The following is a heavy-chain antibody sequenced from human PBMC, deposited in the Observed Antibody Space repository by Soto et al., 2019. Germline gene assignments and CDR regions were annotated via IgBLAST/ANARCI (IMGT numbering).Heavy chain of an antibody. CDR1: CDSVSNENYY. D-gene: IGHD3-16*01. Sequence: SETLSLTCAVSCDSVSNENYYWSWIRQPPGKGLEWIGYIYYSGTTNYNSYLKSRLSLSVDMSKNQFSLKLTSVTAADTAVYFCARSQRGRTAFTFDYWGQGALVTVSS. V-gene: IGHV4-61*01. CDR3: ARSQRGRTAFTFDY. CDR2: IYYSGTT. J-gene: IGHJ4*02.